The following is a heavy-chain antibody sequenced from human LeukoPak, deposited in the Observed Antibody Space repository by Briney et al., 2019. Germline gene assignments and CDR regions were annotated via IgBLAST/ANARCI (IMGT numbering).Heavy chain of an antibody. CDR1: GFTLSSTG. CDR2: IWSDGINK. V-gene: IGHV3-33*01. CDR3: ARDYGDYFDY. Sequence: PGGSLRLSCAASGFTLSSTGMHWVRQAPGKGLEWVAVIWSDGINKFYADSVKGRFTISRDNSKNTLYLQMNSLRAEDTAVYYCARDYGDYFDYWSQGTLVTVSS. J-gene: IGHJ4*02. D-gene: IGHD4-17*01.